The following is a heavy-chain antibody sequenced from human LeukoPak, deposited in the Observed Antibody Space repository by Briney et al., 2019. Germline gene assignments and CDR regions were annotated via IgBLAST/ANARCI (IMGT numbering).Heavy chain of an antibody. J-gene: IGHJ4*02. D-gene: IGHD1-26*01. CDR2: ISYDGSNK. V-gene: IGHV3-30*18. CDR1: GFTFSSYG. Sequence: GRSLRLSCAASGFTFSSYGMHWVRQAPGKGLEWVAVISYDGSNKYYADSVKGRFTISRDNSKNTLYLQMNSLRAEDTAVYYCAKDWSGSYAFDYWGQGTLVTVSS. CDR3: AKDWSGSYAFDY.